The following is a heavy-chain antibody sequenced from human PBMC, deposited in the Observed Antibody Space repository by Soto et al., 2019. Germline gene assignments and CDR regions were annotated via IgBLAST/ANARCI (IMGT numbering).Heavy chain of an antibody. CDR2: MHPSGDST. D-gene: IGHD6-19*01. V-gene: IGHV1-46*03. J-gene: IGHJ3*02. CDR1: GYTFTNYY. Sequence: QVQLVQSGAEVKTPGASVKVSCKASGYTFTNYYLHWVRQAPGQGLEWMGVMHPSGDSTTFALKFQGRVTMTSDTSTSTVSMELSSLRSEDTGVYYCTRVGSSGWYDAFDSWGQGTMVTVSS. CDR3: TRVGSSGWYDAFDS.